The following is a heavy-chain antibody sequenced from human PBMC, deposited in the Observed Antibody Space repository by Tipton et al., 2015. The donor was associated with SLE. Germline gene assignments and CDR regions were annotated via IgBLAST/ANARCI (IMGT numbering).Heavy chain of an antibody. Sequence: QSGAEVKKPGASVKVSCKASGYFFSSFGISWVRQAPGQGPEWMGWISTYKGDTNYAQKFQGRVTMTADTSTSTAYMELRSLRSDDTAVYYCALRWPDTWTTVYWGQGTLVTVSS. D-gene: IGHD4-23*01. V-gene: IGHV1-18*01. J-gene: IGHJ4*02. CDR2: ISTYKGDT. CDR1: GYFFSSFG. CDR3: ALRWPDTWTTVY.